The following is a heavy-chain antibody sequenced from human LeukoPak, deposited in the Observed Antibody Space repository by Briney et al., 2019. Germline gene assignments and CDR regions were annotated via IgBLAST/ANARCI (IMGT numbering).Heavy chain of an antibody. Sequence: ASVKVSCKVSGYTLTELSMHWVRQAPGKGLEWMGGFDPEDGETIYAQKFQGRVTMTEDTSTDTAYMELSSLRSEDTAVYYCARGATGAVAAPYDYWGQGTLVTVSS. CDR3: ARGATGAVAAPYDY. CDR2: FDPEDGET. CDR1: GYTLTELS. D-gene: IGHD6-19*01. V-gene: IGHV1-24*01. J-gene: IGHJ4*02.